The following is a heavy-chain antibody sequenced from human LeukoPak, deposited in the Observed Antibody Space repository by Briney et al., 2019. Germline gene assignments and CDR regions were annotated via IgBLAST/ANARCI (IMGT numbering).Heavy chain of an antibody. Sequence: SETLSLTCTVSGGSISSYYWSWIRQPPGKGLERIGYIYYSGSTNYNPSLKSRVTISVDTSKNQFSLKLSSVTAADTAVYYCARGGSYYTWFDYWGQGTLVTVSS. D-gene: IGHD1-26*01. CDR2: IYYSGST. CDR1: GGSISSYY. CDR3: ARGGSYYTWFDY. J-gene: IGHJ4*02. V-gene: IGHV4-59*01.